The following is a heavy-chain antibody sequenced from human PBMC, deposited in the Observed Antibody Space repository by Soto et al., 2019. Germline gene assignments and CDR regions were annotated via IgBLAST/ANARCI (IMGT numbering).Heavy chain of an antibody. Sequence: GGSLRLSGAASGFTFSSYAMHCVRQATGKGLEWVAVIAYDGRNKYYADSVKGRFTISRDNSKNTLYLQMNSLRIEDTAVYYCARELERVFDYWGQGTLVTVSS. CDR3: ARELERVFDY. CDR2: IAYDGRNK. V-gene: IGHV3-30*04. J-gene: IGHJ4*02. CDR1: GFTFSSYA. D-gene: IGHD1-1*01.